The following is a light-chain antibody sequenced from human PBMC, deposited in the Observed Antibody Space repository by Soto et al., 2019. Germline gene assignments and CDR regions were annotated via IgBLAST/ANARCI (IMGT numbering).Light chain of an antibody. Sequence: EVVLTQSPVTLSLSPGERATLSCRASLNVNSYLAWYQQKPGQAPRLLIYGASTRATGIPARFSGSGSGTEFTLTISSLQSEDFAVYYCEQYNNWPITFGQGTRLEIK. J-gene: IGKJ5*01. V-gene: IGKV3-15*01. CDR3: EQYNNWPIT. CDR2: GAS. CDR1: LNVNSY.